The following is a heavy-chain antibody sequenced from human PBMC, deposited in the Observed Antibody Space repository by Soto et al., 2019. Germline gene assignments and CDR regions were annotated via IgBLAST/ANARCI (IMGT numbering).Heavy chain of an antibody. CDR2: IKQDGSEK. V-gene: IGHV3-7*01. Sequence: GESLKISCAASGFTFSSYWMSWVRQAPGKGLEWVANIKQDGSEKYYVDSVKGRFTISRDNAKNSLYLQMNSLRAEDTAVYYCARGDFLEWLLFDYWGQGTLVTVSS. J-gene: IGHJ4*02. D-gene: IGHD3-3*01. CDR3: ARGDFLEWLLFDY. CDR1: GFTFSSYW.